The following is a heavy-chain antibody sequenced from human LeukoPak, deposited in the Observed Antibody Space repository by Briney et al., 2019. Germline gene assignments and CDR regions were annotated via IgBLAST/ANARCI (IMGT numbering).Heavy chain of an antibody. V-gene: IGHV1-18*01. J-gene: IGHJ4*02. CDR3: AKGSADSSGYKNYFDY. CDR1: GYTFTSYG. CDR2: ISAYNGNT. Sequence: ASVKVSCKASGYTFTSYGISWVRQAPGQGLEWMGWISAYNGNTNYAQKLQGRVTMTTDTSTSTAYMELRSLRSDDTALYYCAKGSADSSGYKNYFDYWGQGTLVTVSS. D-gene: IGHD3-22*01.